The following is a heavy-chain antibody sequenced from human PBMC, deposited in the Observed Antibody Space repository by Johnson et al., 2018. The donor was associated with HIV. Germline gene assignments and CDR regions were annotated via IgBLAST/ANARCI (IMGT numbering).Heavy chain of an antibody. D-gene: IGHD3-22*01. V-gene: IGHV3-30*02. Sequence: QVQLVESGGGVVQPGGSLRLSCAASGFSFSSYGIHWVRQAPGKGLEWVAFTQYDGSNKYYADSVKGRFTISRDNSKKTLYMQLRRLRAEDTAVYYCAKETRDSRSAFDIWGQGTMVTVSS. CDR1: GFSFSSYG. CDR2: TQYDGSNK. CDR3: AKETRDSRSAFDI. J-gene: IGHJ3*02.